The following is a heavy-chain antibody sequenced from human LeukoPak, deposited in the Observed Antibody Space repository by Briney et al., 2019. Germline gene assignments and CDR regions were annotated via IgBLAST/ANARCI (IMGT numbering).Heavy chain of an antibody. D-gene: IGHD4-17*01. CDR3: ARGYGPSDAFDI. Sequence: SETLSLTCTVSGGSISTYYWSWIRQPPGKGLEWIGYIYYSGSTNYNPSLKSRVTISVDTSKNQFSLKLSSVTAADTAVYYCARGYGPSDAFDIWGQGTLVTVSS. J-gene: IGHJ3*02. CDR1: GGSISTYY. CDR2: IYYSGST. V-gene: IGHV4-59*01.